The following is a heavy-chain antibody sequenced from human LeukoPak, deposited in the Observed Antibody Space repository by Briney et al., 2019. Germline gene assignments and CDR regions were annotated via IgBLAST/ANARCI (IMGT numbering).Heavy chain of an antibody. D-gene: IGHD2-2*01. CDR3: ARGYCSNNICLGRPYFDY. J-gene: IGHJ4*02. V-gene: IGHV1-69*05. Sequence: ASVKVSCKASGYTFTSYYMHWVRQAPGQGLEWMGVIIPIFGTANYAQKFQGRVTITTDESTSTAYMELSSLRSEDTAVYYCARGYCSNNICLGRPYFDYWGQGTLVTVSS. CDR2: IIPIFGTA. CDR1: GYTFTSYY.